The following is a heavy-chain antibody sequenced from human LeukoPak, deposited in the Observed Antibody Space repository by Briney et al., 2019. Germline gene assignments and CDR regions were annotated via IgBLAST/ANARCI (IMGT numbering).Heavy chain of an antibody. J-gene: IGHJ4*02. V-gene: IGHV1-2*02. CDR3: ARSLSVTRGLITTMLGY. CDR1: GYIFTYFY. CDR2: ISPTNGAT. D-gene: IGHD3-10*01. Sequence: ASVKVSCKTSGYIFTYFYLHWVRQAPGQGLEWMGWISPTNGATSYARRFQGRVNMARDTSTSTSYMELSSLGSEDTAVYYCARSLSVTRGLITTMLGYWGQGTLVTVSS.